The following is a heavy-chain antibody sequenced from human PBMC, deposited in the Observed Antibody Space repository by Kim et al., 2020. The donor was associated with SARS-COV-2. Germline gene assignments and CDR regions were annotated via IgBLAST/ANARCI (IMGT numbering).Heavy chain of an antibody. J-gene: IGHJ5*02. CDR2: IYYSGST. V-gene: IGHV4-59*01. CDR3: SRGGPAATLNRFDP. Sequence: SETLSLTCTVSGGSISSYYWSWIRQAPGKGLEWIGYIYYSGSTNYNPPLKSRVTISVDTSKNQFSLTLSSVTAAGTAVYYWSRGGPAATLNRFDPWGQGTLVTVSS. D-gene: IGHD2-2*01. CDR1: GGSISSYY.